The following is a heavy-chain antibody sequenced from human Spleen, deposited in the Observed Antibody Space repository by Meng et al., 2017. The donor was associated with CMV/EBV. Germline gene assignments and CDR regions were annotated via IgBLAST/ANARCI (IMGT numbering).Heavy chain of an antibody. CDR2: VTWNSVNI. CDR3: AKDWAGTSVGFDS. J-gene: IGHJ4*02. CDR1: GFIFDDYA. V-gene: IGHV3-9*01. D-gene: IGHD1-7*01. Sequence: GGSLRLSCAASGFIFDDYAMHWARQAPGRGLEWVSGVTWNSVNIGYAESVKGRFTSSRDNDKNTLYLQMNDVRPEDTAFYYCAKDWAGTSVGFDSWGRGTLVTVSS.